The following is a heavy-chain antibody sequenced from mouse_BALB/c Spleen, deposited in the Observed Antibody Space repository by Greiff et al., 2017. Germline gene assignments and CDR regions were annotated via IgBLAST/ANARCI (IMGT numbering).Heavy chain of an antibody. CDR2: INPYNDGT. D-gene: IGHD2-14*01. CDR1: GYTFTSYV. CDR3: ARDYYRYDEGYAMDY. Sequence: VQLQQSGPELVKPGASVKMSCKASGYTFTSYVMHWVKQKPGQGLEWIGYINPYNDGTKYNEKFKGKATLTSDKSSSTAYMELSSLTSEDSAVYYCARDYYRYDEGYAMDYWGQGTSVTVSS. V-gene: IGHV1-14*01. J-gene: IGHJ4*01.